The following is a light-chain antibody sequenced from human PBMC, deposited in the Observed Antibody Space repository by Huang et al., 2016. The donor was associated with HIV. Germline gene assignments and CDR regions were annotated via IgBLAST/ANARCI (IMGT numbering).Light chain of an antibody. J-gene: IGKJ1*01. CDR3: QQSYDTPT. CDR2: SAS. V-gene: IGKV1-39*01. CDR1: QSISSY. Sequence: DIQMTQSPSSLSASVGDRVTITCRASQSISSYLIWYQQKPGKAPKLLIYSASTLQSGGPSRFSGSGSGTDFTLTISSLQPEDFATDYCQQSYDTPTFGQGTKVEIK.